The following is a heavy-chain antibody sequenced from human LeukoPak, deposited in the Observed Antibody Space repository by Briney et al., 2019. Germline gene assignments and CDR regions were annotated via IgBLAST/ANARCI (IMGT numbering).Heavy chain of an antibody. CDR2: INPNSGGT. Sequence: ASVTVSCTASGYTFTGYYMHWVRQAPGQGLEWMGWINPNSGGTNYAQKFQGRVTMTRDTSISTAYMELSRLRSDDTAVYYCARDQDGTVWFDYWGQGTLVTVSS. J-gene: IGHJ4*02. CDR1: GYTFTGYY. CDR3: ARDQDGTVWFDY. V-gene: IGHV1-2*02. D-gene: IGHD3/OR15-3a*01.